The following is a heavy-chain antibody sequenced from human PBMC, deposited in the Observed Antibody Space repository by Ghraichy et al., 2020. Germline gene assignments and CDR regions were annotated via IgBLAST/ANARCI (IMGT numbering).Heavy chain of an antibody. J-gene: IGHJ6*02. CDR3: ARDVVPSATKYGLDV. D-gene: IGHD2-2*01. V-gene: IGHV4-59*01. CDR1: GGSISSYY. Sequence: SETLSLTCTVFGGSISSYYWNWIRQPPGKGLEWIGYIYYSGSTNYNSSLKSRVTISVDPSKNQFSLKLSSVTAADTAVYYCARDVVPSATKYGLDVWGQGTTVTVSS. CDR2: IYYSGST.